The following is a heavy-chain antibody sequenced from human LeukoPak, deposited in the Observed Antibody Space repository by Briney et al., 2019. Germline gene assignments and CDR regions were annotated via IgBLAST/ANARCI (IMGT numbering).Heavy chain of an antibody. CDR2: IWSDGSNK. D-gene: IGHD1-26*01. J-gene: IGHJ4*02. V-gene: IGHV3-33*01. CDR3: ARDRAVRDLDH. Sequence: GGSLRLSCAASGLTFSTSGMHWVRQAPGKGLEWLAMIWSDGSNKYYADSVKGRFTISRDNSKSTVSLQMNSLRAEETAVYYCARDRAVRDLDHWGRGTLVTVSS. CDR1: GLTFSTSG.